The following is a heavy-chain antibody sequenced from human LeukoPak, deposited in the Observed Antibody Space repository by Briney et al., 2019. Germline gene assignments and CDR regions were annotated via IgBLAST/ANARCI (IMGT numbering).Heavy chain of an antibody. D-gene: IGHD1-26*01. Sequence: SETLSLTCTVSGASISSYYWSWIRQPPGKGLEWIGHIFYSGNTIYNPSLRSRVTISADTSKNHFSLRLRSVTAADTAVYYCARLAAISGSDYPDDWGQGTLVTVSS. J-gene: IGHJ4*02. CDR2: IFYSGNT. CDR1: GASISSYY. V-gene: IGHV4-59*08. CDR3: ARLAAISGSDYPDD.